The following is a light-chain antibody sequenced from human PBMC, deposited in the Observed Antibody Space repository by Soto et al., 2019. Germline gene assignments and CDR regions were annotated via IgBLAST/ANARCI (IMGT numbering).Light chain of an antibody. J-gene: IGLJ1*01. Sequence: QSALTQPASVSGSPGQSIAISCTGTTSDVGAYNYVSWYQQHPGKAPNLMIYQVSNRPSGVSNRFSGSKSGNTASLTISGLKAEDEADYYCSSYTSSTTYVFGTGTKVTVL. CDR1: TSDVGAYNY. CDR3: SSYTSSTTYV. V-gene: IGLV2-14*01. CDR2: QVS.